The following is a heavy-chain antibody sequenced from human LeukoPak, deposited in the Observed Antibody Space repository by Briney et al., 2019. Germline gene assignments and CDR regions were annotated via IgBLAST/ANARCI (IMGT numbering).Heavy chain of an antibody. Sequence: GGSLRLSCAASGFTFSSYSMNWVRQAPGKGLEWVSSISSSRSYIYYADSVKGRFTISRDNAKNSLYLQMNSLRAEDTAVYYCAREVSGPYLPFDYWGQGTLVTVSS. CDR1: GFTFSSYS. V-gene: IGHV3-21*01. CDR2: ISSSRSYI. J-gene: IGHJ4*02. D-gene: IGHD1-26*01. CDR3: AREVSGPYLPFDY.